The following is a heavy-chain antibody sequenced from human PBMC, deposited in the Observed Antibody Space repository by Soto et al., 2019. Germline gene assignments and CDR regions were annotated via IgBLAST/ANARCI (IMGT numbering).Heavy chain of an antibody. Sequence: GSLRLSCAASGFTVSSNYMSWVRQAPGKGLEWVSVIYSAGSTYYADSVKGRFTISRDNSKNTLYLQMNSLRAEDTAVYYCARDGRGAAAGVFDYWGQGTLVTVSS. CDR2: IYSAGST. V-gene: IGHV3-53*01. CDR3: ARDGRGAAAGVFDY. D-gene: IGHD6-13*01. CDR1: GFTVSSNY. J-gene: IGHJ4*02.